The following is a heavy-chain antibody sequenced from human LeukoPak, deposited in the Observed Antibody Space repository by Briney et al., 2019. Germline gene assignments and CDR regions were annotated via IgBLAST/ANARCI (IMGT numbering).Heavy chain of an antibody. V-gene: IGHV4-30-4*02. D-gene: IGHD3-3*01. Sequence: PSETLSLTCTVSGGSISSGDYYWSWVRQPPGKGLEWIGYIYYSGSTYYNPSLKSRVTISVDTSKNQFSLKLNSVTAADTAVYYCARGGVPGGFYGSFDYWGQGTLVSVSS. CDR2: IYYSGST. CDR3: ARGGVPGGFYGSFDY. CDR1: GGSISSGDYY. J-gene: IGHJ4*02.